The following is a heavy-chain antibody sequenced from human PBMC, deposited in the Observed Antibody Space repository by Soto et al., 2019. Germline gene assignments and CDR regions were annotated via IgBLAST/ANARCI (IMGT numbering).Heavy chain of an antibody. Sequence: PGGSLRLSCAASGFTFSSYGIHWVRQAPCKGLEWVAVISYDGINKYYADSVKGRFTISRDNYKNTLYLQMNSLRAEDTAVYYCEKGHSTIRVTPRAWFDYWGQGTLVTVSS. J-gene: IGHJ4*02. CDR3: EKGHSTIRVTPRAWFDY. D-gene: IGHD2-2*01. CDR1: GFTFSSYG. V-gene: IGHV3-30*18. CDR2: ISYDGINK.